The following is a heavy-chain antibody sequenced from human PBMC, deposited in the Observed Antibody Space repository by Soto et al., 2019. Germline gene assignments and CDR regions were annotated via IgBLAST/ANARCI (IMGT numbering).Heavy chain of an antibody. V-gene: IGHV5-51*01. CDR3: ARNDTTDYESGAHFYGDY. J-gene: IGHJ4*02. D-gene: IGHD3-22*01. CDR1: GCKSRNHC. Sequence: QRICWGGPGCKSRNHCGRWVLQVPRNGLEWVGIIYPGDSDTIYNPSFQGKVIISAAKSISTAHLQWSSLKASDTAIYYCARNDTTDYESGAHFYGDYWAQGTQVTAYS. CDR2: IYPGDSDT.